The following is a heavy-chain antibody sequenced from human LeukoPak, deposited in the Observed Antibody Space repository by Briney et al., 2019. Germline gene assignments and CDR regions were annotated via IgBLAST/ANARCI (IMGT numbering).Heavy chain of an antibody. CDR2: ISYDGNNQ. D-gene: IGHD3-22*01. CDR3: ARGGYYDSRGYSWGAFDI. V-gene: IGHV3-30-3*01. J-gene: IGHJ3*02. CDR1: GFTFSNYA. Sequence: PGGSLRLSCAASGFTFSNYAMHWVRQAPGEGLEWVAVISYDGNNQYYADSEKGRFTISRDNSKNTLYLQMNSLRAEDTAVYYCARGGYYDSRGYSWGAFDIWGQGTIVTVSS.